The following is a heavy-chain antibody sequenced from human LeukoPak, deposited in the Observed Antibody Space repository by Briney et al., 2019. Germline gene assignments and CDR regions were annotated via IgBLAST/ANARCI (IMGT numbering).Heavy chain of an antibody. D-gene: IGHD6-13*01. CDR2: MYHNGST. J-gene: IGHJ5*02. CDR1: GGSISSYSYY. V-gene: IGHV4-39*01. CDR3: ARHRTGYSSSWYSPNWFDP. Sequence: SETLSLTCTVSGGSISSYSYYWGWIRQPPGKGLEWIGSMYHNGSTYYNPSLKSRVTISVDTSKNQFSLKLSSVTAADTAVYYCARHRTGYSSSWYSPNWFDPWGQGTLVTVSS.